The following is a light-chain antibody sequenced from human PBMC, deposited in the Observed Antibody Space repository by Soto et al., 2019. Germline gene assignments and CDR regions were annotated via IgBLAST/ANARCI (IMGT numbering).Light chain of an antibody. V-gene: IGKV3-20*01. Sequence: EIVLTQSPGTLSLSPGERATLSCRASQSVPSNFLAWYQQKPGQAPILVIYGVSRRATGIPDRFSGSGSGTDFTLTISRLEPEDFAVYYCQQYGSSPRTFGQGTKVEIK. CDR2: GVS. J-gene: IGKJ1*01. CDR1: QSVPSNF. CDR3: QQYGSSPRT.